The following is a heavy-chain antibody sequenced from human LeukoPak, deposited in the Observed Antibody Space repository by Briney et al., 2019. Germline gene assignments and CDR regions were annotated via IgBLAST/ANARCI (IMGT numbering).Heavy chain of an antibody. D-gene: IGHD3-3*01. J-gene: IGHJ5*02. CDR1: GGSISSYY. V-gene: IGHV4-4*09. CDR2: IYTSGST. CDR3: ARLQYYDFWSGYYTNWFDP. Sequence: PSETLSLTCTVSGGSISSYYWSWIRQPPGKGLEWIGYIYTSGSTNYNPSLKSRVTISVDTSKNQFSLKLSSVTAADTAVYYCARLQYYDFWSGYYTNWFDPWGQGTLVTVSS.